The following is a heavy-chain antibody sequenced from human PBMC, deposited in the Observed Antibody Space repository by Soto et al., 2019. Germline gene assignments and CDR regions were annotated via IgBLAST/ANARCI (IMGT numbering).Heavy chain of an antibody. D-gene: IGHD2-2*01. J-gene: IGHJ5*02. CDR2: IFYTGTT. V-gene: IGHV4-39*02. CDR3: ARLVVVAPVANA. CDR1: GGSINYNSYY. Sequence: QLKLQESGPGLVKPSETLSLTCSVSGGSINYNSYYWGWIRQPPGKGLEWVGGIFYTGTTYYSPSLKDRVTISVDTSKISFSLNLTSVTAADTAVYFCARLVVVAPVANAWGQGTLVTVSS.